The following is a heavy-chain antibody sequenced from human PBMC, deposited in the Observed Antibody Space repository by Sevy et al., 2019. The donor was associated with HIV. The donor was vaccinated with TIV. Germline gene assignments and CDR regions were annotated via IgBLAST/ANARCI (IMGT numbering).Heavy chain of an antibody. CDR3: AKLQYYYDSSGYWQVVYFDY. V-gene: IGHV3-23*01. J-gene: IGHJ4*02. CDR2: ISGSGGST. CDR1: GFTFSSYA. Sequence: GGSLRLSCAASGFTFSSYAMSWVRQAPGKGLEWVSAISGSGGSTYYADSVKGRFTISSDNSKNTLYLQMNSLRAEDTAVYYCAKLQYYYDSSGYWQVVYFDYWGQGTLVTVSS. D-gene: IGHD3-22*01.